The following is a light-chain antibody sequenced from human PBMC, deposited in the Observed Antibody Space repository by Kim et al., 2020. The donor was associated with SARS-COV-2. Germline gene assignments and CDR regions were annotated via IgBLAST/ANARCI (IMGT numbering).Light chain of an antibody. CDR3: SSYSGNNNSYV. J-gene: IGLJ1*01. V-gene: IGLV2-8*01. Sequence: QSALTQPPSASESPGQTVTISCTGSSSDVGGYNYVYWHQQHPGKAPKLIIYDDNNRPSGVPNRFSGSKSGNTASLTVSGPQSEDEADYYCSSYSGNNNSYVFGAGTKVSVL. CDR2: DDN. CDR1: SSDVGGYNY.